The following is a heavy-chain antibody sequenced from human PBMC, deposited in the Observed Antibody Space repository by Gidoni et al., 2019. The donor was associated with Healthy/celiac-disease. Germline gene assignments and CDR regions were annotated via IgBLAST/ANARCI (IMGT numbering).Heavy chain of an antibody. CDR3: ARWDSTYYYYYYGMDV. D-gene: IGHD1-26*01. CDR2: ISAYNGNT. Sequence: QVQLVQSGAEVKKPGASVKVSCKASGYTFTSYGISWVRQAPGQGLEWMGWISAYNGNTNYAQKLQGRVTMTTDTSTSTAYMELRSLRSDDTAVYYCARWDSTYYYYYYGMDVWGQGTTVTVSS. V-gene: IGHV1-18*01. J-gene: IGHJ6*02. CDR1: GYTFTSYG.